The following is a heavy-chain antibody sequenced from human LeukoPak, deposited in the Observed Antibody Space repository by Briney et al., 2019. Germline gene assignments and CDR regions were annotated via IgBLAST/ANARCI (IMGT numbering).Heavy chain of an antibody. V-gene: IGHV3-23*01. CDR2: ISGSGGNT. Sequence: GGSLRLSCAVFGFTFSSYWVSWVRQAPGKGLEWVSVISGSGGNTYYADSVKGRFTISRDNSQNTLYLQMNSLRAEDTAVYYCAKDHNVWGSYRFQHFDYWGQGTRVTVSS. CDR3: AKDHNVWGSYRFQHFDY. CDR1: GFTFSSYW. D-gene: IGHD3-16*02. J-gene: IGHJ4*02.